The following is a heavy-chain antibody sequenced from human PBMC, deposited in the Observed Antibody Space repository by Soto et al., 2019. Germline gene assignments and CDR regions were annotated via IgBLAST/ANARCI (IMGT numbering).Heavy chain of an antibody. Sequence: SETLSLTCAVYGGSFSGYYWSWIRQPPGKGLEWIGEINHSGSTNYNPSLKSRVTISVDTSKNQFSLKLSSVTAADTAVYYCARFPIPGYNSGWSRNGRAFDIWGQGTMVTVSS. CDR3: ARFPIPGYNSGWSRNGRAFDI. CDR1: GGSFSGYY. D-gene: IGHD6-19*01. CDR2: INHSGST. V-gene: IGHV4-34*01. J-gene: IGHJ3*02.